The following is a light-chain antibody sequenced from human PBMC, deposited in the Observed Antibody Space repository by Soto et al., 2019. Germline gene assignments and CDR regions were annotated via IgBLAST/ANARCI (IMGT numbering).Light chain of an antibody. CDR3: QSFDTSLNGWV. V-gene: IGLV1-40*01. CDR1: SSNIGAGYD. J-gene: IGLJ3*02. CDR2: SNS. Sequence: QSVLTQLPSVSGAPGQRVTVSCTGSSSNIGAGYDVHWYQQLPGTAPKLVIHSNSDRPSGVPDRFSGSKSATSASLAITGLQAEDEADYYCQSFDTSLNGWVFGGGTKLTVL.